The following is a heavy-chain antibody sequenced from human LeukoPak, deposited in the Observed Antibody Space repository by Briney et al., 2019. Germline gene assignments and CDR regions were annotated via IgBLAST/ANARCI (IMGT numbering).Heavy chain of an antibody. V-gene: IGHV4-31*03. CDR1: GGSIISGGYH. CDR2: IYYRGST. J-gene: IGHJ4*02. Sequence: PSETLSLTCTVSGGSIISGGYHWSWIRQHPGKGLEWIGYIYYRGSTYYNPSLKSRVTISVDTSKNQFSLNLTSVTAADTAVYYSARWVVPGTLDYWRQGTLVTVSS. CDR3: ARWVVPGTLDY. D-gene: IGHD3-10*01.